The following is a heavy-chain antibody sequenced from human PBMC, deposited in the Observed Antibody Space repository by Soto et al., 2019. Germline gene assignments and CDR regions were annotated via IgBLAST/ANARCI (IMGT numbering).Heavy chain of an antibody. V-gene: IGHV1-2*02. CDR3: ARGERMDP. CDR1: GYTFSGYY. D-gene: IGHD6-25*01. J-gene: IGHJ5*02. Sequence: QGQLVQSGAEVKKPGASVKVSCKASGYTFSGYYMNWVRQAPGQGLEWMGWINANSGDTKYEQKFQGRVTMTRDTSISTAYMELNRLRSDDTAVYYCARGERMDPWGQGTLVTVSS. CDR2: INANSGDT.